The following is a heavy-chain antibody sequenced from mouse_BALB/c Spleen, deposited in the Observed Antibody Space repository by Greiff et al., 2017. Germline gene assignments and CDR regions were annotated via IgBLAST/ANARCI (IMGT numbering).Heavy chain of an antibody. Sequence: EVQRVESGTVLARPGASVKMSCKASGYTFTSYWMHWVKQRPGQGLEWIGAIYPGNSDTSYNQKFKGKAKLTAVTSTSTAYMELSSLTNEDSAVYYCTGRVIYYGNYFDYWGQGTTLTVSS. CDR1: GYTFTSYW. D-gene: IGHD2-1*01. CDR2: IYPGNSDT. CDR3: TGRVIYYGNYFDY. J-gene: IGHJ2*01. V-gene: IGHV1-5*01.